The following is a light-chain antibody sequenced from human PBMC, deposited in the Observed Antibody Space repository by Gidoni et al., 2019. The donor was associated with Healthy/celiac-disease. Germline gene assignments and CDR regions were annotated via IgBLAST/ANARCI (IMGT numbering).Light chain of an antibody. CDR2: GNS. CDR3: QSYDSSLSGLWV. J-gene: IGLJ3*02. Sequence: QSVLTQTPSVSGAPGQRVTISCTGSSSNIGAGYDVHWYQQLPGTAPKLLIYGNSNRPSGVPDRFSGSKSGTSASLAITGLHAEDEADYYCQSYDSSLSGLWVFGGGTKLTVL. CDR1: SSNIGAGYD. V-gene: IGLV1-40*01.